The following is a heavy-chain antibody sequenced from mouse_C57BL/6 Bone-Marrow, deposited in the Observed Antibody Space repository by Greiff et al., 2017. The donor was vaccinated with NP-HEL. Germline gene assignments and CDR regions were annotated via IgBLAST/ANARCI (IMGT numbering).Heavy chain of an antibody. J-gene: IGHJ2*01. Sequence: EVMLVESGGGLVKPGGSLKLSCAASGFTFSSYAMSWVRQTPEKRLEWVATISDGGSYTYYPDNVKGRFTISRDNAKNNLYLQMSHLKSEDTAMYYCARDRGVVADFDYWGQGTTLTVSS. CDR2: ISDGGSYT. CDR1: GFTFSSYA. CDR3: ARDRGVVADFDY. V-gene: IGHV5-4*01. D-gene: IGHD1-1*01.